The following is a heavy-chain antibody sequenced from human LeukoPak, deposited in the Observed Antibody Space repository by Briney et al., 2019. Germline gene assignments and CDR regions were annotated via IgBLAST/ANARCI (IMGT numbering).Heavy chain of an antibody. D-gene: IGHD3-10*01. CDR2: INWNGGST. CDR1: GFTFDDYG. V-gene: IGHV3-20*04. Sequence: PGGSLRLSCAASGFTFDDYGMSWVRQAPGKGLEWVSGINWNGGSTGYADSVKGRFTISRDNAKNSLYLQMSSLRAEDTAVYYCAKDLGVRGVPAAFDYWGQGTLVTVSS. J-gene: IGHJ4*02. CDR3: AKDLGVRGVPAAFDY.